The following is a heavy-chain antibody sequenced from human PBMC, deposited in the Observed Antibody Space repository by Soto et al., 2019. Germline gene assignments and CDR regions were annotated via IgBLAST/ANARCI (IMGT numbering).Heavy chain of an antibody. CDR2: IYYSGVT. CDR1: GDSISTYN. J-gene: IGHJ5*02. V-gene: IGHV4-59*01. CDR3: ARVAADIASWLDP. Sequence: QGQLQESGPGLVKPSETLSLTCTVSGDSISTYNWGWIRQPPGKGLEWIGCIYYSGVTNYNPSLKSRVTNSVGTAKNQLSLKLNSVTAADTAVYYCARVAADIASWLDPWGQGTLVTVSS. D-gene: IGHD5-12*01.